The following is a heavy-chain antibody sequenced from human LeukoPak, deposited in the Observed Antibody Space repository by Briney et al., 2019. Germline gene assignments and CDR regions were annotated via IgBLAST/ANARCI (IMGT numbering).Heavy chain of an antibody. Sequence: GGSLRLSCAASGFTFSSYAMHWVRQAPGKGLEWVAVIPYDGSNKYYADSVKGRFTISRDNSKNTLYLQMNSLRAEDTAVYYCASPDYGGNSGSFDYWGQGTLVTVSS. J-gene: IGHJ4*02. CDR1: GFTFSSYA. V-gene: IGHV3-30-3*01. CDR2: IPYDGSNK. D-gene: IGHD4-23*01. CDR3: ASPDYGGNSGSFDY.